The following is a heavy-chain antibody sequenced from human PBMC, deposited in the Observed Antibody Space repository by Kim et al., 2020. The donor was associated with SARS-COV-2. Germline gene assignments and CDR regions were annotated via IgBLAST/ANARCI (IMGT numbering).Heavy chain of an antibody. Sequence: PVKGRFTISRDESKNALYLQMNRLKAEDTAVYYCTSDLGDYCAGDCYSRVWGQGTTVTVSS. V-gene: IGHV3-15*01. D-gene: IGHD2-21*02. CDR3: TSDLGDYCAGDCYSRV. J-gene: IGHJ6*02.